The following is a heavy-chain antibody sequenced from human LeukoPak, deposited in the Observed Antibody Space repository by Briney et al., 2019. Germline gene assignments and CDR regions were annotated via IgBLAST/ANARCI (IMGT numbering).Heavy chain of an antibody. D-gene: IGHD3-9*01. CDR1: GGFISSSSYY. J-gene: IGHJ6*03. V-gene: IGHV4-39*01. Sequence: SETLSLTCTVSGGFISSSSYYWGWIRQPPGKGLEWIGGIYYSGSTYYNPSLKSRVTISVDTSKKQFSLKLSSVTAADTAVYYCARHKVPDYDILTGYSRYYYYYMDVWGKGTTVTISS. CDR3: ARHKVPDYDILTGYSRYYYYYMDV. CDR2: IYYSGST.